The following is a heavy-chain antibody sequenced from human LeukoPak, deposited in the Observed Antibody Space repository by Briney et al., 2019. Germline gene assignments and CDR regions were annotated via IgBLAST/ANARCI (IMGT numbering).Heavy chain of an antibody. CDR1: GGSTSSGGYY. CDR3: ARVRGYSYGELDS. D-gene: IGHD5-18*01. CDR2: ISYSGST. Sequence: SETLSLTCTVSGGSTSSGGYYWSWIRQHPGKGLEWIGHISYSGSTYYNPSLNSRVTISTGTSKSQFSLRLSSVTAADTAVYYCARVRGYSYGELDSWGQGTLVTVSS. V-gene: IGHV4-31*03. J-gene: IGHJ4*02.